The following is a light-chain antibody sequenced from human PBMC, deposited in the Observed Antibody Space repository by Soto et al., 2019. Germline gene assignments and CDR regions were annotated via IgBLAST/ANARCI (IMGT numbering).Light chain of an antibody. CDR3: SSSAGSNKSV. V-gene: IGLV2-8*01. CDR2: EVS. J-gene: IGLJ1*01. CDR1: SSDVGGYNY. Sequence: QSALAQPPSASGSPGQSVTISCTGTSSDVGGYNYVSWYQQHPGKAPKLMIYEVSKRPSGVPDRFSGSKSGNTASPTVSGLQPEDEADYYCSSSAGSNKSVFGTGTKVTVL.